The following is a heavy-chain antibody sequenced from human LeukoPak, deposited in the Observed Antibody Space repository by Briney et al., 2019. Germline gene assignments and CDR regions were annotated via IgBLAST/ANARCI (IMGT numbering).Heavy chain of an antibody. CDR3: ARDTDDYYDSSGYYF. D-gene: IGHD3-22*01. V-gene: IGHV1-3*01. J-gene: IGHJ4*02. CDR1: GYTFTSYA. CDR2: INAGNGNT. Sequence: ASVKVSCKASGYTFTSYAMHWVRQAPGQRLEWMGWINAGNGNTKYSQKFQGRVTITRDTSASTAYMELSSLRSEDTAVYYCARDTDDYYDSSGYYFWGQGTLVTVSS.